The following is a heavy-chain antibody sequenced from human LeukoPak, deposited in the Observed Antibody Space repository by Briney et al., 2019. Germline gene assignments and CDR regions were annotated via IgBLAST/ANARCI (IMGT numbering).Heavy chain of an antibody. CDR2: ITGTADNT. J-gene: IGHJ4*02. CDR1: GFTFSSYA. CDR3: AKTRGWPYYFNY. Sequence: GGSLRLSCAASGFTFSSYAMSWVRQAPGKGLEWVSAITGTADNTYYADSVKGRFSISRDNSKNTLYLQLNSLRAEDTAVYYCAKTRGWPYYFNYWGQGTLVTVSS. D-gene: IGHD6-19*01. V-gene: IGHV3-23*01.